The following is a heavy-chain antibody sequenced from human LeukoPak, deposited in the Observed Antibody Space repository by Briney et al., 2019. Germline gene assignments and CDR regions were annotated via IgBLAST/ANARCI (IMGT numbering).Heavy chain of an antibody. CDR3: ARDEDIVVVPAAMGGRSVGGDYYGMDV. J-gene: IGHJ6*02. V-gene: IGHV1-69*13. CDR2: IIPIFGTA. Sequence: SVKVSCKASGGTFSSYAISWVRQAPGQGLEWMGGIIPIFGTANYAQKFQGRVTITADESTSTAYMELSSLRSEDTAVYYCARDEDIVVVPAAMGGRSVGGDYYGMDVWGQGATVTVSS. CDR1: GGTFSSYA. D-gene: IGHD2-2*01.